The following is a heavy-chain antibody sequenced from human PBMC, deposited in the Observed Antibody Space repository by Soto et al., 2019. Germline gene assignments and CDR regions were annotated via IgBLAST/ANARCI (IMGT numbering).Heavy chain of an antibody. V-gene: IGHV1-69*01. CDR3: ARVRFGEFTRRVVDALGI. D-gene: IGHD3-16*01. J-gene: IGHJ3*02. CDR1: GGTFSSYA. CDR2: IIPIFGTA. Sequence: QVQLVQSGAEVKKPGSSVKVSCKASGGTFSSYAISWVRQAPGQGLEWMGGIIPIFGTANYAQKFQGRVTITADEATSTAYMALSRRRSEDPDVYNGARVRFGEFTRRVVDALGIWGQGTMVTCSS.